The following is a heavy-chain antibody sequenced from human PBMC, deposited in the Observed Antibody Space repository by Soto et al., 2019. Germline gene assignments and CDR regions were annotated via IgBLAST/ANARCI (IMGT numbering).Heavy chain of an antibody. CDR1: GFTFSSYA. J-gene: IGHJ5*02. D-gene: IGHD6-6*01. CDR2: ISGSGGST. Sequence: GGSLRLSCAASGFTFSSYAMSWVRQAPGKGLEWVSAISGSGGSTYYADSVKGRFTISRDNSKNTLYLQMSSLRAEDTAVYYCARSYSSFKGSWFDPWGQGTLVTVSS. V-gene: IGHV3-23*01. CDR3: ARSYSSFKGSWFDP.